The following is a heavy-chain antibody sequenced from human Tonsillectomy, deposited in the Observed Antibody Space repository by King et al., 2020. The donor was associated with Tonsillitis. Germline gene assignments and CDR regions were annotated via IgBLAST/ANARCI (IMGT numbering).Heavy chain of an antibody. J-gene: IGHJ3*02. CDR1: GGSMSGYY. CDR3: ARRANLNYYVEI. V-gene: IGHV4-59*08. CDR2: IFYTGST. D-gene: IGHD1-7*01. Sequence: VQLQESGPGLVKPSETLFLTCSVSGGSMSGYYWSWIRQPPGKGLEWIGYIFYTGSTNYNPSLRSRVTMSVDTSKNQFSLELSSVTAPDTAVYYCARRANLNYYVEIWGQGTMVTVSS.